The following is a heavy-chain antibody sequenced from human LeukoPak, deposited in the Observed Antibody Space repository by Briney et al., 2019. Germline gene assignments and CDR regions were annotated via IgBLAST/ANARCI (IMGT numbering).Heavy chain of an antibody. Sequence: SETLSLTCTVSGGSISSGDYYWSWIRQPPGKGLEWIGYIYYSGSTYYNPSLKSRVTISEDTSKNQFSLKLSSVTAADTAVYYCARDNVLGYCSGGSCYFAFDIWGQGTMVTVSS. CDR1: GGSISSGDYY. D-gene: IGHD2-15*01. V-gene: IGHV4-30-4*01. CDR3: ARDNVLGYCSGGSCYFAFDI. CDR2: IYYSGST. J-gene: IGHJ3*02.